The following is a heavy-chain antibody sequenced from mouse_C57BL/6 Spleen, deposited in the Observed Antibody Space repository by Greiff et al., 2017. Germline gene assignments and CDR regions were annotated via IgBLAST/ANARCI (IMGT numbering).Heavy chain of an antibody. CDR1: GYTFTDYE. J-gene: IGHJ1*03. V-gene: IGHV1-15*01. CDR3: TRGDYEYDGGYFDV. CDR2: IDPETGGT. Sequence: QVQLQQSGAELVRPGASVTLSCKASGYTFTDYEMHWVKQTPVHGLEWIGAIDPETGGTAYNQKFKGKAILTADKSSSTAYMELRSLTSEDSAVYYCTRGDYEYDGGYFDVWGTGTTVTVSS. D-gene: IGHD2-4*01.